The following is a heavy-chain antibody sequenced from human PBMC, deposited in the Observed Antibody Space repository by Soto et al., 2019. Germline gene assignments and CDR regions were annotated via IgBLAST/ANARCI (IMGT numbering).Heavy chain of an antibody. V-gene: IGHV4-30-4*01. CDR1: GGSISSGYYY. CDR3: ARGPPIIAVAGTGWFDP. D-gene: IGHD6-19*01. CDR2: IYYSGNT. J-gene: IGHJ5*02. Sequence: PSETLSLTCSVSGGSISSGYYYWSWIRQPPGKGLEWIGNIYYSGNTYYNPSLKSRVTISVDTSKNQFSLKLSSVTAADTAVYYCARGPPIIAVAGTGWFDPWGQGTLVTVSS.